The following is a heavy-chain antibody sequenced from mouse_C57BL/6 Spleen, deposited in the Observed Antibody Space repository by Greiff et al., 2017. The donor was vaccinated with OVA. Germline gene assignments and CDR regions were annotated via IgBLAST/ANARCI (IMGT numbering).Heavy chain of an antibody. Sequence: DVHLVESGGGLVKPGGSLKLSCAASGFTFSDYGMHWVRQAPEQGLEWVAYISSGSSTIYYADTVKGRFTISRDNAKNTLFLQMTSLRSEDTAMYYCARYYDETGAMDYWGQGTSVTVSS. CDR1: GFTFSDYG. CDR3: ARYYDETGAMDY. CDR2: ISSGSSTI. D-gene: IGHD2-4*01. V-gene: IGHV5-17*01. J-gene: IGHJ4*01.